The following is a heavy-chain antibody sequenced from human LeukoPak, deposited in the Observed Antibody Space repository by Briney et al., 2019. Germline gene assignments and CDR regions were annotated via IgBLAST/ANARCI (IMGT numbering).Heavy chain of an antibody. V-gene: IGHV1-46*01. CDR3: ARRPGPQDPFDY. CDR2: INPSGGST. CDR1: GYTFTSYY. Sequence: ASVKVSCKASGYTFTSYYMHWVRQAPGQGLERMGIINPSGGSTSYAQKFQGRVTMTRDTSTSTVYMELSSLRSEDTAVYYCARRPGPQDPFDYWGQGTLVTVSS. J-gene: IGHJ4*02.